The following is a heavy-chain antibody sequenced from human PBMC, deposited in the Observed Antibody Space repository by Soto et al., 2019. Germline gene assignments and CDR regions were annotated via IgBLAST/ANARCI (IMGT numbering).Heavy chain of an antibody. CDR1: GFTFSNYG. CDR2: IWYDGSNK. Sequence: QVQLVESGGGVVQPGRSLTLSCAASGFTFSNYGMHWVRQAPGKGLAWVAVIWYDGSNKFYADSMKGRFTISRDNSKNTLYLQMSSLRAEDTAVYYCARDHYGEYWGQGTLVTVSS. V-gene: IGHV3-33*01. D-gene: IGHD3-16*01. CDR3: ARDHYGEY. J-gene: IGHJ4*02.